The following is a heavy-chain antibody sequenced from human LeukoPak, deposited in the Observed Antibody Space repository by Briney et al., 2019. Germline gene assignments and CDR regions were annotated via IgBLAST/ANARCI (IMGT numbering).Heavy chain of an antibody. J-gene: IGHJ4*02. CDR3: ARLSSKKVSNFDY. D-gene: IGHD2-2*01. CDR1: GGSISSYY. V-gene: IGHV4-59*01. Sequence: SETLSLTCTVSGGSISSYYWSWIRQPPGKGLEWIGYIYYSGSTNYNPSLKSRVNISVDASKNQFSLRLTSVTAADTAVYYCARLSSKKVSNFDYWGRGTLVTVSS. CDR2: IYYSGST.